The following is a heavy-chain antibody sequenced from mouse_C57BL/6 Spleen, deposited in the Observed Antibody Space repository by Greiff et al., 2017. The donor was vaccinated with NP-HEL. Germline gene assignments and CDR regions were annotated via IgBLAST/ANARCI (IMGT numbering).Heavy chain of an antibody. CDR3: ARLATVVANYFDY. D-gene: IGHD1-1*01. CDR2: INPNNGGT. Sequence: VQLQQSGPELVKPGASVKMSCKASGYTFTDYNMHWVKQSHGKSLEWIGYINPNNGGTSYNQKFKGKATLTVNKSSSTAYMELRSLTSEDSAVYYCARLATVVANYFDYWGQGTTLTVSS. V-gene: IGHV1-22*01. CDR1: GYTFTDYN. J-gene: IGHJ2*01.